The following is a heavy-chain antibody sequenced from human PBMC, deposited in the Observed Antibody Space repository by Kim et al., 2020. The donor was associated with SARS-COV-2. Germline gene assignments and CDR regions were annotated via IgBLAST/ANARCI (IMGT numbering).Heavy chain of an antibody. CDR3: ARDRGYSGYDFLDY. CDR1: GFTFDDYG. V-gene: IGHV3-20*04. J-gene: IGHJ4*02. D-gene: IGHD5-12*01. CDR2: INWNGGST. Sequence: GGSLRLSCAASGFTFDDYGMSWVRQAPGKGLEWVSGINWNGGSTGYADSVKGRFTISRDNAKNSLYLQMNSLRAEDTALYYCARDRGYSGYDFLDYWGQGTLVPVYS.